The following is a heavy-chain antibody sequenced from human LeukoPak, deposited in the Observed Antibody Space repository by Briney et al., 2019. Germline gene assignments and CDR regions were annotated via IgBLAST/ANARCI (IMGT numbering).Heavy chain of an antibody. J-gene: IGHJ4*02. V-gene: IGHV3-53*01. CDR3: ARGPDQYYFDSSGYFLMDE. D-gene: IGHD3-22*01. CDR2: IYSGGST. CDR1: GFTVSSNY. Sequence: GGSLRLSCAASGFTVSSNYMSWVRQAPGKGLEWVSVIYSGGSTYYADSVKGRFTISRDNSKNTLYLQMSTLRAEDTAVYYCARGPDQYYFDSSGYFLMDEWGQGSLVTVSS.